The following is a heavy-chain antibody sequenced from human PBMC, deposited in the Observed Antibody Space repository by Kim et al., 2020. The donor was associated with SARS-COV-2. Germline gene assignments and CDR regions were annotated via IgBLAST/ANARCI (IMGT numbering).Heavy chain of an antibody. CDR3: ARDSGSYYRGDY. J-gene: IGHJ4*02. D-gene: IGHD1-26*01. Sequence: YDADSVKGRFTISRDNAKNSLYLQMNSLRAEDTAVYYCARDSGSYYRGDYWGQGTLVTVSS. V-gene: IGHV3-21*01.